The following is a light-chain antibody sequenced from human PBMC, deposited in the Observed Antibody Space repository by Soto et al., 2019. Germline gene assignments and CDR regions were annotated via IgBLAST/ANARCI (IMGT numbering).Light chain of an antibody. J-gene: IGKJ1*01. Sequence: DIQLPQNNSSLSASVGDRVTITCRASQTISNYLAWYQQKPGKVPKLLIYAATTLQSGVPSRFSGSGSGTDFTLTISSLQPEDVATYYCQKYNSARWTFGQGSMVDVK. CDR3: QKYNSARWT. CDR1: QTISNY. CDR2: AAT. V-gene: IGKV1-27*01.